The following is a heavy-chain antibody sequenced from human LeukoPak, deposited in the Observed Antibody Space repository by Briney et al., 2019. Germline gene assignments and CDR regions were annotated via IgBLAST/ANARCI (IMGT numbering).Heavy chain of an antibody. Sequence: GGSLRLSCAAPGFTFSGYWMHWVRQAPGKGLVWVSRISSDGSSTSYADSVKGRFTISRDNAKNTLYLQMTSLRAEDTAVYYCARGESGSYYYWGQGTLVTVSS. CDR2: ISSDGSST. J-gene: IGHJ4*02. CDR1: GFTFSGYW. D-gene: IGHD1-26*01. CDR3: ARGESGSYYY. V-gene: IGHV3-74*01.